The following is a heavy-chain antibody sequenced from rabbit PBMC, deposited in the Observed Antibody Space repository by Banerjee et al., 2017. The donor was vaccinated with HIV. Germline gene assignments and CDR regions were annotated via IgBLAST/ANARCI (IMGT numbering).Heavy chain of an antibody. D-gene: IGHD1-1*01. CDR3: ARFRTTDINGDL. CDR2: IGAGNGGST. J-gene: IGHJ6*01. Sequence: QSLEESGGDLVKPGASLTLTCTASGFTLGNYWMCWVRQAPGKGLEWLACIGAGNGGSTYYANWARGRFTISKSSSTTVTLQMTSLTAADTATYFCARFRTTDINGDLWGLGTLVTVS. V-gene: IGHV1S40*01. CDR1: GFTLGNYW.